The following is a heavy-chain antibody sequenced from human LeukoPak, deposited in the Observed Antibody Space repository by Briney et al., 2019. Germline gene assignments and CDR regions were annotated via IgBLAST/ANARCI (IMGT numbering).Heavy chain of an antibody. V-gene: IGHV3-43*02. CDR2: IDKGGRST. CDR1: GFTLGAFA. D-gene: IGHD1-26*01. J-gene: IGHJ6*02. CDR3: ATWAFYHSLDV. Sequence: GGSLRLSCAASGFTLGAFAMHWVRQAPGKGLEWVSLIDKGGRSTYYADSVKGRFTISRDNSKNSLYLQMNSLRTEDTALYYCATWAFYHSLDVWGQGTTVTVSS.